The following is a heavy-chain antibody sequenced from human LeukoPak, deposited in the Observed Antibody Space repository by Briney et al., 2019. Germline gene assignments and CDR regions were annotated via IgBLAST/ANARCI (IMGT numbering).Heavy chain of an antibody. CDR1: GYSFTSYW. V-gene: IGHV5-51*01. Sequence: GESLKISCKGSGYSFTSYWIGWVRQMPGKGLEWMGIIYPGDSDTRYSPSFQGQVTISADKSISSAYLQWSSLKASDTAMYYCARQSVTMSGALDIWGQGTMVTVSS. J-gene: IGHJ3*02. CDR3: ARQSVTMSGALDI. CDR2: IYPGDSDT. D-gene: IGHD2-21*02.